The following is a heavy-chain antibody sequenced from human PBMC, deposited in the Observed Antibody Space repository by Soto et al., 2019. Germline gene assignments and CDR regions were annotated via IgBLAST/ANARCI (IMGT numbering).Heavy chain of an antibody. CDR1: GASINDYY. D-gene: IGHD6-13*01. Sequence: SETLSLTCTVSGASINDYYWSWIRQPPGKGLEWIGYMFYSGRTNYNPSLKSRVTMSVDTSKNQFSLKLSSVTAADTAVYFCARELTIAAAGKVGIDYRGPGTLVTVSS. V-gene: IGHV4-59*01. CDR2: MFYSGRT. J-gene: IGHJ4*02. CDR3: ARELTIAAAGKVGIDY.